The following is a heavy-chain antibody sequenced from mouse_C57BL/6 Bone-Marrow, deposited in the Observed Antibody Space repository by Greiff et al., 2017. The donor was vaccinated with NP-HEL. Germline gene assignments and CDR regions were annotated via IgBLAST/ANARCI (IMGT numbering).Heavy chain of an antibody. CDR2: IWSGGST. V-gene: IGHV2-2*01. Sequence: VQLQQSGPGLVQPSQSLSITCTVSGFSLTSYGVHWVRQSPGKGLEWLGVIWSGGSTDYNAAFISRLSISKDNSKSQVFFKMNSLQADDTAIYYCARYDGYPFDVWGTGTTVTVSS. CDR3: ARYDGYPFDV. CDR1: GFSLTSYG. D-gene: IGHD2-3*01. J-gene: IGHJ1*03.